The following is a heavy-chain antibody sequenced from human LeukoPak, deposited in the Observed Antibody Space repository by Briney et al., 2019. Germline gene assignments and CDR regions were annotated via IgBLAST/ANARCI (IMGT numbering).Heavy chain of an antibody. J-gene: IGHJ4*02. CDR2: INPSGGST. CDR3: ARDPPDGIAVAGSVDY. Sequence: ASVKVSCKASGYTFTSYYMHWVRQAPGQGLEWMGIINPSGGSTSYAQKFQGRVTMTRDMSTSTVYMELSSLRSEDTAVYYCARDPPDGIAVAGSVDYWGQGTLVTVSS. D-gene: IGHD6-19*01. V-gene: IGHV1-46*01. CDR1: GYTFTSYY.